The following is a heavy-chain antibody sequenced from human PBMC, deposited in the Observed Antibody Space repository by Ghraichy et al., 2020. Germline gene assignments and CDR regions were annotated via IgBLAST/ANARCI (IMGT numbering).Heavy chain of an antibody. D-gene: IGHD6-13*01. J-gene: IGHJ4*02. CDR3: AKDRSPGYSSSWTSPGREEYYFDY. Sequence: GGSLRLSCAASGFTFSSYAMSWVRQAPGKGLEWVSAISGSGGSTYYADSVKGRFTISRDNSKNTLYLQMNSLRAEDTAVYYCAKDRSPGYSSSWTSPGREEYYFDYWGQGTLVTVSS. V-gene: IGHV3-23*01. CDR2: ISGSGGST. CDR1: GFTFSSYA.